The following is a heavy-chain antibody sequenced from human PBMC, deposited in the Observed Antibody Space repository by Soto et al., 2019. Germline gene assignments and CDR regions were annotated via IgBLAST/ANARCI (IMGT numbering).Heavy chain of an antibody. J-gene: IGHJ5*02. CDR1: GFTFSSYA. CDR3: AKDSKYLYGAKSPVWFDP. CDR2: ISGSGGST. Sequence: PGGSLRLSCAASGFTFSSYAMSWVRQAPGKGLEWVSAISGSGGSTYYADSVKGRFTISRDNSKNTLYLQMNSLRAEDTAVYYCAKDSKYLYGAKSPVWFDPWGQGTLVTVSS. D-gene: IGHD1-26*01. V-gene: IGHV3-23*01.